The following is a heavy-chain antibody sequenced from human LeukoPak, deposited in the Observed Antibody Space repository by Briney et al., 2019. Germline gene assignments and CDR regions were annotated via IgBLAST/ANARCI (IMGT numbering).Heavy chain of an antibody. D-gene: IGHD2-2*01. Sequence: GGSLRLSCAASGFTFSRYWMRWVRQAPGRGLEVVSIIYSGDTTYYADSVKGRFAISRDNSKNTLYLQMNSLRAEDTAVYYCAKDPSFVVVVPVLRDYWGQGTLVTVSS. CDR2: IYSGDTT. CDR1: GFTFSRYW. V-gene: IGHV3-53*01. CDR3: AKDPSFVVVVPVLRDY. J-gene: IGHJ4*02.